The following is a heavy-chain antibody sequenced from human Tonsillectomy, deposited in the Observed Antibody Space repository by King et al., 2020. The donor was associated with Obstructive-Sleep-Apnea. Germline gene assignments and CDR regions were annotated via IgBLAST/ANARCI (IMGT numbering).Heavy chain of an antibody. CDR2: ISGSGGST. D-gene: IGHD6-13*01. Sequence: VQLVQSGGGLVQPGGSLRLSCAASGFTFSSYAMSWVRQAPGKGLEWVSAISGSGGSTYYADSVKGRFTISRDNSKNTLYLQMNSLRAEDTAVYYCANSRDSSSWYIKLPFDYWGQGTLVTVSS. CDR3: ANSRDSSSWYIKLPFDY. J-gene: IGHJ4*02. CDR1: GFTFSSYA. V-gene: IGHV3-23*04.